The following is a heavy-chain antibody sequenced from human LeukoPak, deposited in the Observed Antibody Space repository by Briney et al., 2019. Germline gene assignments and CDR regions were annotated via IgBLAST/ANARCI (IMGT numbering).Heavy chain of an antibody. Sequence: RASVKVSCKASGYTFTSYYMHWVRQAPGQGLEWMGIINPSGGSTSYAQKFQGRVTMTTDTSTSTAYMELRSLRSDDTAVYYCARDEYYYDSSGYPPFDYWGQGTLVTVSS. V-gene: IGHV1-46*01. J-gene: IGHJ4*02. D-gene: IGHD3-22*01. CDR1: GYTFTSYY. CDR2: INPSGGST. CDR3: ARDEYYYDSSGYPPFDY.